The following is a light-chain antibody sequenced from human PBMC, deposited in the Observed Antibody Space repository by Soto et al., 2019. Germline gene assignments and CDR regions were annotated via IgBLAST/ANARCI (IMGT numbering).Light chain of an antibody. CDR2: GAS. CDR1: QNIASW. Sequence: DIPMTQSPSTLSASVGDSVTITCRASQNIASWLAWYQQTPGKAPKLLIYGASTSESGVPSRFSGSVSGTEFTLTIRSLQPGDFATYYCQQYNTYSATFGQGTRLEIK. J-gene: IGKJ5*01. CDR3: QQYNTYSAT. V-gene: IGKV1-5*01.